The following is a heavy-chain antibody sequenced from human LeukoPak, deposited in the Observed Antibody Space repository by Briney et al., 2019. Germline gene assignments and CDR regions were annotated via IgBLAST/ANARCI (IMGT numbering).Heavy chain of an antibody. Sequence: SETLSLTCAVYGGSFSGYYWNWIRQPPGKGLEWIGEVSYSGSTNYNPSLKSRVTISVDRSKYQFSLKLSAVTAADTAVYFCARRPWVGAADYWGQGTLVTVSS. CDR1: GGSFSGYY. J-gene: IGHJ4*02. V-gene: IGHV4-34*01. CDR2: VSYSGST. CDR3: ARRPWVGAADY. D-gene: IGHD1-26*01.